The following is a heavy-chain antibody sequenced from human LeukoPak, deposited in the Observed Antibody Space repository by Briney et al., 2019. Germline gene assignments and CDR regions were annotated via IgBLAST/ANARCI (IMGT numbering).Heavy chain of an antibody. J-gene: IGHJ6*02. CDR2: INHSGST. Sequence: SSETLSLTCAVYGGSFSGYYWSWIRQPPGKGLEWIGEINHSGSTNYNPSLKSRVTISVDTSKNQFSLKLSSVTAADTAVYYCAGGYYYYGMDVWGQGTTVTVSS. CDR1: GGSFSGYY. V-gene: IGHV4-34*01. CDR3: AGGYYYYGMDV.